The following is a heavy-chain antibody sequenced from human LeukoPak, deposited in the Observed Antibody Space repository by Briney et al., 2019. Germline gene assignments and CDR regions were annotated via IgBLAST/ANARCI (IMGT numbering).Heavy chain of an antibody. CDR2: ISGGVSIT. V-gene: IGHV3-23*01. CDR3: AKGVGGNPRYYFDY. D-gene: IGHD4-23*01. CDR1: GFTINNYG. Sequence: PGGSLRLSCAASGFTINNYGMTWVRQVPGKGLEWVSVISGGVSITNYADSVKGRFTISRDTSENTLYLQMNSLRADDTGVYYCAKGVGGNPRYYFDYWGQGTVVTVSS. J-gene: IGHJ4*02.